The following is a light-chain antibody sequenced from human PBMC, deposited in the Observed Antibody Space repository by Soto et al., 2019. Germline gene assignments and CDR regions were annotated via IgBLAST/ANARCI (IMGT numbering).Light chain of an antibody. CDR3: QQYGSSPYT. J-gene: IGKJ2*01. V-gene: IGKV3-20*01. CDR1: QSVSSSY. CDR2: GAS. Sequence: EIVLTQSPGTLSLSPGERATLSCRASQSVSSSYLAWYQQKPGQAPRLLIYGASSRANGIPDRFSGSGSGTDFTLTISRLEPEDSAVYYCQQYGSSPYTFGQWTKLEIK.